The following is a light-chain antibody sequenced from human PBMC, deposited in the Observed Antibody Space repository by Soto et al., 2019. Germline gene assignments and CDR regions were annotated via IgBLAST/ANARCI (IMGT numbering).Light chain of an antibody. CDR3: QQYSSYSGT. CDR1: QSINDW. V-gene: IGKV1-5*03. Sequence: DIQVTQSPSTLSASVGDRITITCRASQSINDWLSWYQHKPGKAPKLLIFRASYLKSGVPSRFSGSGYGTDFTLTISRLQPDDFASYSCQQYSSYSGTFGQGTKVEIK. CDR2: RAS. J-gene: IGKJ1*01.